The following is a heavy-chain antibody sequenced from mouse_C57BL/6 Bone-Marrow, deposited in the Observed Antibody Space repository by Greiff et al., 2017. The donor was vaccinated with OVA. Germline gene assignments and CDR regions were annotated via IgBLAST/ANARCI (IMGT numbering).Heavy chain of an antibody. V-gene: IGHV1-81*01. CDR3: ARKGGDYYGSLYAMDY. CDR2: IYPRSGNT. J-gene: IGHJ4*01. Sequence: QVQLQQSGAELARPGASVKLSCKASGYTFTSYGISWVKQRTGQGLEWIGEIYPRSGNTYYNEKFKGKATLTADKSSSTAYMELRSLTSEDSAVYFCARKGGDYYGSLYAMDYWGQGTSVTVSS. D-gene: IGHD1-1*01. CDR1: GYTFTSYG.